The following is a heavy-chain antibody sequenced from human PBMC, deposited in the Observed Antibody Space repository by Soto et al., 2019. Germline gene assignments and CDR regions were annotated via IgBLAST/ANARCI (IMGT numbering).Heavy chain of an antibody. J-gene: IGHJ6*02. Sequence: GGSLRLSCAASGFTFSSYWMSWVRQAPGKGLEWVANIKQDGSEKYYVDSVKGRFTISRDNAKNSLYLQMNSLRAEDTAVYYCAREREDRITIFGTNFYGMDVWGQGPTVTVSS. CDR2: IKQDGSEK. CDR1: GFTFSSYW. V-gene: IGHV3-7*03. CDR3: AREREDRITIFGTNFYGMDV. D-gene: IGHD3-3*01.